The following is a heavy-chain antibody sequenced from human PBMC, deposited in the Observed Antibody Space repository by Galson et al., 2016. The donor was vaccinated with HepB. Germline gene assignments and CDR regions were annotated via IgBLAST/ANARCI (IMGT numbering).Heavy chain of an antibody. CDR1: GFVFSDYY. V-gene: IGHV3-11*01. D-gene: IGHD2-15*01. CDR3: ARDGGGWNVDY. Sequence: SCAASGFVFSDYYMNWIRQAPGRGLEWVAYICSGGSTDIYAESVKGRFTISRDNAKKSVYLRMDSLRAEDTALYYCARDGGGWNVDYWGQESWSPSPQ. CDR2: ICSGGSTD. J-gene: IGHJ4*01.